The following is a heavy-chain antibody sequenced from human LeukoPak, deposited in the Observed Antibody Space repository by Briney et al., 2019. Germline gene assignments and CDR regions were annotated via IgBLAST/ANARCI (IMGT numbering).Heavy chain of an antibody. CDR1: GGSISSSSYY. CDR3: ARCRRDGYNLDY. CDR2: IYYSGST. D-gene: IGHD5-24*01. J-gene: IGHJ4*02. Sequence: SETLSLTCTVSGGSISSSSYYWGWIRQPPGKGLEWIGSIYYSGSTYYNPSLKSRVTISVDTSKNQFSLKLSSVTAADTAVYYCARCRRDGYNLDYWGQGTLVTVSS. V-gene: IGHV4-39*07.